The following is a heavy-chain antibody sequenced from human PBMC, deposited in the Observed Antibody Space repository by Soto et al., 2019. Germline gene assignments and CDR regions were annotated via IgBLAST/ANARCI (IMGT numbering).Heavy chain of an antibody. CDR2: ISSSSSTI. CDR3: ARDQRFLEWLLPGDDY. V-gene: IGHV3-48*01. CDR1: GFTFSSYS. J-gene: IGHJ4*02. Sequence: GGSLRLSCAASGFTFSSYSMNWVRQAPGKGLEWVSYISSSSSTIYYADSVKGRFTISRDNAKNSLYLQMNSLRAEDTAVYYCARDQRFLEWLLPGDDYWGQGTLVTVSS. D-gene: IGHD3-3*01.